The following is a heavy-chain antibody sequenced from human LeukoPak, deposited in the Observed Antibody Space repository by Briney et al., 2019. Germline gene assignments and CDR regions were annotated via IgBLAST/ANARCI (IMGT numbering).Heavy chain of an antibody. V-gene: IGHV4-34*01. CDR3: ARDTVVGFDP. CDR1: GFTFSSYS. D-gene: IGHD2-15*01. Sequence: PGGSLRLSCAASGFTFSSYSMNWVRQPPGKGLEWIGEINHSGSTNYNPSLKSRVTISVDTSKNQFSLKLSSVTAADTAVYYCARDTVVGFDPWGQGTLVTVSS. J-gene: IGHJ5*02. CDR2: INHSGST.